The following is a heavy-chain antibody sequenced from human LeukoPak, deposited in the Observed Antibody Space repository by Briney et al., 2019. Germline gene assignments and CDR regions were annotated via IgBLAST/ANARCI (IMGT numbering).Heavy chain of an antibody. V-gene: IGHV3-23*01. Sequence: GGSLRLSCAASGFTFSNYAMSWVRQAPGKGLEWVSGISGSGGSIYYADSVKGRFTISRDNSKNTLSLQMNSLRAEDTAVYYCARDIVVVPAAILDYWGQGTLVTVSS. CDR1: GFTFSNYA. CDR2: ISGSGGSI. CDR3: ARDIVVVPAAILDY. J-gene: IGHJ4*02. D-gene: IGHD2-2*01.